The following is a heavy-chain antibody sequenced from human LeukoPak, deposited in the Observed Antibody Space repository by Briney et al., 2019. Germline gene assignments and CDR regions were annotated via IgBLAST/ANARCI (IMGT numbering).Heavy chain of an antibody. V-gene: IGHV3-7*03. CDR2: IKKDGSEK. CDR3: AKATGNYCTNGVCYLGGAFDY. J-gene: IGHJ4*02. CDR1: GFTFSSSW. D-gene: IGHD2-8*01. Sequence: GGSLRLSCAASGFTFSSSWMSWVRQAPGKGLEWVANIKKDGSEKYYVDSVKGRFTISRDNAKNSLYLQMNSLRAEDMALYYCAKATGNYCTNGVCYLGGAFDYWGQGTLVTVSS.